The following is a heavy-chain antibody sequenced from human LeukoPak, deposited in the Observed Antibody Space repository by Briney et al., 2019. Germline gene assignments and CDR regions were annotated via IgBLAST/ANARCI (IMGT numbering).Heavy chain of an antibody. CDR1: GGSISSYY. D-gene: IGHD3-16*01. Sequence: SETLSLTCTVSGGSISSYYWSWIRQPPGKGLEWIGTIYYSGTTHYNPSLKSRVTISVDTSKNQFSLKLTSVTAADTAVYYCTSQGEELRFSDYWGQGTLVTVSS. J-gene: IGHJ4*02. CDR3: TSQGEELRFSDY. CDR2: IYYSGTT. V-gene: IGHV4-59*04.